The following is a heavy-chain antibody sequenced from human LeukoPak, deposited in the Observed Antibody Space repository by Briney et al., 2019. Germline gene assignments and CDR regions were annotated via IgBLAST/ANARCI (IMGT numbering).Heavy chain of an antibody. V-gene: IGHV4-4*02. CDR3: AREIIGGFNPGAY. J-gene: IGHJ4*02. CDR1: LDSTTSNF. D-gene: IGHD3-16*02. CDR2: IHRSGST. Sequence: SETLSVTCTVSLDSTTSNFWSWVRQPPGKGLEWIGEIHRSGSTNYNPSLQGRVTISIDRPKNQIALELSSVTAADTAVYYCAREIIGGFNPGAYWGQGTLVTVSS.